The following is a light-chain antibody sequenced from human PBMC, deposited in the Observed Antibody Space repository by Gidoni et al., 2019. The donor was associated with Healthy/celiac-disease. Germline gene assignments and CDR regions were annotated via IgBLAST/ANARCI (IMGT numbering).Light chain of an antibody. CDR1: QSVSSSY. J-gene: IGKJ1*01. CDR3: QQYGSSPRT. V-gene: IGKV3-20*01. CDR2: GAS. Sequence: ELVLTQSPGTLSLSPGERATLPCRASQSVSSSYVAWYQQKPGQAPRLLIYGASSRATGIPDRFSGSGSGTDFTLTSSRLEPEDFAVYYCQQYGSSPRTFGQGTKVEIK.